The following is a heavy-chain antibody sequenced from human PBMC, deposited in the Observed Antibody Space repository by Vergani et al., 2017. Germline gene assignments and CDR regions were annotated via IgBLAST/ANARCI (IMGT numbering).Heavy chain of an antibody. CDR1: GFTFSSYS. J-gene: IGHJ4*02. V-gene: IGHV3-48*01. CDR2: ISTTSDTI. Sequence: DVQLVESGGDLVQPGGSLRLSCAASGFTFSSYSMNWVRQAPGKGLEWISYISTTSDTIYYADSVRGRFTISRDNAKNSLYLEMNSLRVEDTAVYFCARALVAGKGGYWGQGNRGAVSS. CDR3: ARALVAGKGGY. D-gene: IGHD6-19*01.